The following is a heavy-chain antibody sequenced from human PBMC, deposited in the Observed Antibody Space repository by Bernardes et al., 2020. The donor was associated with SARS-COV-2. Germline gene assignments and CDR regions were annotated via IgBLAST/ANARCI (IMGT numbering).Heavy chain of an antibody. D-gene: IGHD3-10*01. CDR1: GGSFSGYY. CDR3: ARVGGTMVWFGESPFDY. J-gene: IGHJ4*02. V-gene: IGHV4-34*01. CDR2: INHSGST. Sequence: SETLSLTCAVYGGSFSGYYWSWIRQPPGKGLEWIGEINHSGSTNYNPSLKSRVTISVDTSKNQFSLKLSSVTAADTAVYYCARVGGTMVWFGESPFDYLGQGTLVTVSS.